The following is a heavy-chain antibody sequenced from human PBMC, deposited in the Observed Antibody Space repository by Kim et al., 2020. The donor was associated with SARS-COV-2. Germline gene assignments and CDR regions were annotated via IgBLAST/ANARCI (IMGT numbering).Heavy chain of an antibody. D-gene: IGHD6-13*01. V-gene: IGHV4-31*02. J-gene: IGHJ5*02. CDR3: AGGFYSRKINWFDP. Sequence: NPSLKSRVTISVDTSKNQFSLKLSSVTAADTAVYYCAGGFYSRKINWFDPWGQGTLVTVSS.